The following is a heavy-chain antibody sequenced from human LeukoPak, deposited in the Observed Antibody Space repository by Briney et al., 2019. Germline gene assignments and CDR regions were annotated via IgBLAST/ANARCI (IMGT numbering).Heavy chain of an antibody. CDR2: IIPIFSTA. J-gene: IGHJ4*02. D-gene: IGHD3-22*01. CDR3: ARGVGYYDSSGYYPLDY. Sequence: ASVKVSCKASGGTFSSYAISWVRQAPGQGLEWMGGIIPIFSTADYAQKFQGRVTITADESTSTAYMELSSLRSEDTAVYYCARGVGYYDSSGYYPLDYWGQGTLVTVSS. V-gene: IGHV1-69*13. CDR1: GGTFSSYA.